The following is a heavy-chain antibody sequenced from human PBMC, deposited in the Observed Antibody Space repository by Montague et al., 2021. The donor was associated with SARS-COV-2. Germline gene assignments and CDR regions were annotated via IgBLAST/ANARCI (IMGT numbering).Heavy chain of an antibody. CDR2: MYYSGST. CDR1: GGSISSYY. J-gene: IGHJ4*02. Sequence: SETLSLTCTVSGGSISSYYWSWIRQPPGKGLEWIGYMYYSGSTNYNPSLKSRVTLSVDTCKNQFSLKLSSVTAADTAVYYCARDFDYWGQGTLVTVSS. V-gene: IGHV4-59*13. CDR3: ARDFDY.